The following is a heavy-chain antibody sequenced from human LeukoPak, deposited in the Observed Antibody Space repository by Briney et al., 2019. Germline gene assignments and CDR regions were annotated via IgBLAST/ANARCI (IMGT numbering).Heavy chain of an antibody. CDR2: IYYRGGT. J-gene: IGHJ4*02. D-gene: IGHD4-17*01. CDR1: GGSISNYY. Sequence: SETLSLTCTVSGGSISNYYWNWIRQPPGKELEWIGYIYYRGGTNYNPSLMSRVSISLDTSKNQFSLRLSSVTAADTAVYYCARHSPWTTGDYFDYWGQGMLVTVSS. V-gene: IGHV4-59*08. CDR3: ARHSPWTTGDYFDY.